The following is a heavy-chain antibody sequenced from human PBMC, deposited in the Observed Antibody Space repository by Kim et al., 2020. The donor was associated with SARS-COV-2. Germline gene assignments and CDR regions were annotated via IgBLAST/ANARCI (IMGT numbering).Heavy chain of an antibody. V-gene: IGHV3-23*01. CDR2: IAGSDGTT. CDR3: MKGGWGCSGGD. D-gene: IGHD5-12*01. CDR1: GFTFTGHA. J-gene: IGHJ4*02. Sequence: GGSLRLSCTTSGFTFTGHAMSWVRQAPGKGLEWVSGIAGSDGTTYYVDSVRGRFTISRDNSKNTLYLQMSALRGDDTAVYYCMKGGWGCSGGDWGLGNL.